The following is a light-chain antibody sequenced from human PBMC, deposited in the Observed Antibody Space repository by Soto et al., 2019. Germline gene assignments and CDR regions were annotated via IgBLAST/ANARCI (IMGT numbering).Light chain of an antibody. J-gene: IGKJ1*01. CDR2: GAS. CDR3: QHYNNWPPMS. Sequence: EIVMTQSPATLSVSPGERATLSCRASQSVSSNLAWYQQKPGQAPRLLIYGASTRATGIPARFSGSGSGTEFTLPISSLQSEDFAVYYCQHYNNWPPMSFGQGTKVEIK. V-gene: IGKV3-15*01. CDR1: QSVSSN.